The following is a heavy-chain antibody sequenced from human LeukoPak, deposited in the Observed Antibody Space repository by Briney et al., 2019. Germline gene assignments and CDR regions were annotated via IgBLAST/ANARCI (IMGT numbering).Heavy chain of an antibody. V-gene: IGHV3-23*01. CDR3: SKDRRGGRPPTDIVVVPAVSTPYYSGMDV. Sequence: GGSLRLSCAASGFTFSSYAMSWVRQAPGKGLEWVSAISGSGGSTYYADSVKGRFTISRESSKKTLYVHMKSLRAGDRAVYLCSKDRRGGRPPTDIVVVPAVSTPYYSGMDVWGQGTTVTVSS. CDR2: ISGSGGST. CDR1: GFTFSSYA. J-gene: IGHJ6*02. D-gene: IGHD2-2*01.